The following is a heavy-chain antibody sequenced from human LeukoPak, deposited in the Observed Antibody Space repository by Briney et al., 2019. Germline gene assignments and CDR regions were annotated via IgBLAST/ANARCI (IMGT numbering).Heavy chain of an antibody. D-gene: IGHD3-10*01. CDR3: TRGPYGSGTY. J-gene: IGHJ4*02. V-gene: IGHV3-21*01. CDR1: GFTFNTYD. CDR2: ISSSATYI. Sequence: GGSLRLSCAASGFTFNTYDMNWVRQAPGKGLEWVSSISSSATYIYYADSVKGRFTISRDNAKNSLFLQMSSLRAEDTAVYYCTRGPYGSGTYWGQGTLVTVSS.